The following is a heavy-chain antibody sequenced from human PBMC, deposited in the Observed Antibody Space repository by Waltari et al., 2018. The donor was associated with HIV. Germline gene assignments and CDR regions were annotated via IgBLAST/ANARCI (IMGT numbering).Heavy chain of an antibody. CDR3: ARGGYSNVASYYYGMDV. Sequence: QVQLVESGGGVVQPGRSLRPSCAASGFTFSSYSVERVRQAPGKGLELVAVISYDGSNKYYADSVKGRFTISRDKSKNTQYLQMNSLRAEDTAVYYCARGGYSNVASYYYGMDVWGQGTTVTVSS. CDR1: GFTFSSYS. D-gene: IGHD4-4*01. V-gene: IGHV3-30-3*01. CDR2: ISYDGSNK. J-gene: IGHJ6*02.